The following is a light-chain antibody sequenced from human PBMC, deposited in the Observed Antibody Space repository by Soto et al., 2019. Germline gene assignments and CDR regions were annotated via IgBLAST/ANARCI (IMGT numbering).Light chain of an antibody. CDR1: QSISSW. V-gene: IGKV1-5*01. J-gene: IGKJ1*01. CDR3: QQYNSYSET. Sequence: DIQMTQSPSTLSASLGDRVTITCRASQSISSWLAWYQQKPGKAPKLLSYDASSLESGVPSRFSGSGSGTEFTLTISSLQPDDFATYYCQQYNSYSETFGQGTKVDIK. CDR2: DAS.